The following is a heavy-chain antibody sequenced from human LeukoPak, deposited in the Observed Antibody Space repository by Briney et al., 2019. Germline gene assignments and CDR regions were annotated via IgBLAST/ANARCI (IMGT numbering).Heavy chain of an antibody. D-gene: IGHD3-10*01. J-gene: IGHJ5*02. CDR2: ISSSGTTI. CDR3: ASYGSANL. Sequence: GGSLRLSCAASGFTFSSFEMNWVRQAPGKGLEWVSYISSSGTTISYADSVKGRFTISRDNANNSLYLQMNSLRVEDTAFYHCASYGSANLCGLGTLVTVSS. CDR1: GFTFSSFE. V-gene: IGHV3-48*03.